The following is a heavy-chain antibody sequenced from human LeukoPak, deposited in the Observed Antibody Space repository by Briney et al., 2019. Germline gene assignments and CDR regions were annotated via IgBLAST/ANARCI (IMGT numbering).Heavy chain of an antibody. CDR3: ARSAWLDY. J-gene: IGHJ4*02. CDR2: LYSGGST. V-gene: IGHV3-53*04. Sequence: GRSLRLSCAASAFTVNSNYMSWVRQAPGKGLELVSVLYSGGSTFYADSVKGRFTISRHNSENTLYLQMNSLRAEDTAVYYCARSAWLDYWGQGTLVTVSS. CDR1: AFTVNSNY.